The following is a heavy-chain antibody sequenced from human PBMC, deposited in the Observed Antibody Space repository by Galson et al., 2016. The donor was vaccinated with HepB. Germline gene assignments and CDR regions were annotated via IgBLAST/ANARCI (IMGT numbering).Heavy chain of an antibody. CDR1: GFAFSSYW. CDR2: INSDGSST. D-gene: IGHD2-15*01. V-gene: IGHV3-74*01. J-gene: IGHJ3*01. CDR3: TRGLGGYCGGGSCYKPFDA. Sequence: SLRLSCAASGFAFSSYWMHWVRQAPGKGLVWVSRINSDGSSTISADSVKGRFTISGDNAKRTLYLQMNSLRAEDTAVYYCTRGLGGYCGGGSCYKPFDAWGQGTMVTVSS.